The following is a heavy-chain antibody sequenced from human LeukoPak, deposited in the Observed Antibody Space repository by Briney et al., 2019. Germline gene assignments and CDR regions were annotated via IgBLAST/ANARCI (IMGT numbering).Heavy chain of an antibody. V-gene: IGHV3-30*02. D-gene: IGHD5-18*01. CDR2: IRYDGSNK. Sequence: GGSLRLSCAASGFTFSSYGMHWVRQAPGKGLEWVAFIRYDGSNKYYADSVKGRFTISRDNSKNTLYLQMNSLRPEDTAVYYCAKVTREKRGYTYGFDYWGQGTLVTVSS. CDR3: AKVTREKRGYTYGFDY. J-gene: IGHJ4*02. CDR1: GFTFSSYG.